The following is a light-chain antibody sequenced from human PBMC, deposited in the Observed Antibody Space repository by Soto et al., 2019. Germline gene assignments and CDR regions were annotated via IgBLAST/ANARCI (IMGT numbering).Light chain of an antibody. V-gene: IGLV2-14*01. CDR2: EVS. CDR3: ASYTSTDNYVV. CDR1: SSDVGGYNY. Sequence: QSVLTQTASVSGSPGQSSTISCTGTSSDVGGYNYVSWYQQHPGKAPKLIIYEVSNRPSGVSYRFSGSKSGNTASLTISGLQAEDEANYYCASYTSTDNYVVLGGGTKVTVL. J-gene: IGLJ2*01.